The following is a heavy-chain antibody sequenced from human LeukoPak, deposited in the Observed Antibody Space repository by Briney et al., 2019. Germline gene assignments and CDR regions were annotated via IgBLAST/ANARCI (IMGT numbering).Heavy chain of an antibody. CDR2: MHDSGST. J-gene: IGHJ6*03. D-gene: IGHD3-10*01. Sequence: PSETLSLTCTVSGGSISSHYWSWIRQPPGKGMEWIGYMHDSGSTNHNPSLKSRVTMSVDTSKNQFSLKLTSVTAADTAVYYCARQRRVRGAKEVYYYYYYYMDVWGKGTTVTISS. V-gene: IGHV4-59*11. CDR1: GGSISSHY. CDR3: ARQRRVRGAKEVYYYYYYYMDV.